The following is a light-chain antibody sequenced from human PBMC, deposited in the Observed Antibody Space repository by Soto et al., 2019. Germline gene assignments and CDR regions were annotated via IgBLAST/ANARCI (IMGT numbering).Light chain of an antibody. CDR3: QHYGNSLWT. CDR1: QSVSSSN. J-gene: IGKJ1*01. Sequence: EIVLTQSPVTLSLSPGERATLSCRASQSVSSSNLAWYQEKPGQAPRLLIYRASSRATGIPDRFSASGSGKDFTLTISRLEPEDSAVYYCQHYGNSLWTSGQGTKVEIK. CDR2: RAS. V-gene: IGKV3-20*01.